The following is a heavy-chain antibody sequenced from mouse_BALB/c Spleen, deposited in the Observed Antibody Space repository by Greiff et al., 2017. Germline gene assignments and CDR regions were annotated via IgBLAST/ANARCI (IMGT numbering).Heavy chain of an antibody. Sequence: LVKTGASVKISCKASGYSFTGYYMHWVKQSHGKSLEWIGYISCYNGATSYNQKVKGKATFTVDTSSSTAYMQFNSLTSEDSAVYYCAIYYDYDRVFAYWGQGTLVTVSA. V-gene: IGHV1S34*01. CDR1: GYSFTGYY. J-gene: IGHJ3*01. CDR3: AIYYDYDRVFAY. CDR2: ISCYNGAT. D-gene: IGHD2-4*01.